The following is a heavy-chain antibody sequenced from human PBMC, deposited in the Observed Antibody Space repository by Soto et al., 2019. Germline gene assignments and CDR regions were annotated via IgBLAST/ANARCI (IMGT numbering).Heavy chain of an antibody. CDR3: ARWPIAVAGLDY. V-gene: IGHV3-21*01. CDR1: GFTFSSYS. CDR2: ISSSSSYI. D-gene: IGHD6-19*01. J-gene: IGHJ4*02. Sequence: LRLSCAASGFTFSSYSMNWVRQAPGKGLEWVSSISSSSSYIYYADSVKGRFTISRDNAKNSLYLQMNSLRAEDTAVYYCARWPIAVAGLDYWGQGTLVTVSS.